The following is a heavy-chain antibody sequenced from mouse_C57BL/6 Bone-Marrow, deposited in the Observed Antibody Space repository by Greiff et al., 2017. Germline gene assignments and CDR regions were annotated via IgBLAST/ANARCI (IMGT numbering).Heavy chain of an antibody. Sequence: VHVKQSGAELVRPGASVKLSCTASGFNIKDDYMHWVKQRPEQGLEWIGWIDPENGDTEYASKFQGKATIAADTSANTAYLQLSSLTSEDTAVYYCTTTLRPFAYWGQGTLVTVSA. D-gene: IGHD1-1*01. J-gene: IGHJ3*01. V-gene: IGHV14-4*01. CDR1: GFNIKDDY. CDR3: TTTLRPFAY. CDR2: IDPENGDT.